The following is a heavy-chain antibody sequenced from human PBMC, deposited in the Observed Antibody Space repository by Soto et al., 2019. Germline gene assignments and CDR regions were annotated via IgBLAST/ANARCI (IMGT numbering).Heavy chain of an antibody. Sequence: ASVKVSCKASGYTFTGYYMHWVRQAPGQGLEWMGWINPNSGGTNYAQKFQGRVTMTRDTSISTAYMELSRLRSADTAVYYCARTGGYSSGWLRYFDYWGQGPLVTVSS. D-gene: IGHD6-19*01. CDR3: ARTGGYSSGWLRYFDY. J-gene: IGHJ4*02. CDR1: GYTFTGYY. V-gene: IGHV1-2*02. CDR2: INPNSGGT.